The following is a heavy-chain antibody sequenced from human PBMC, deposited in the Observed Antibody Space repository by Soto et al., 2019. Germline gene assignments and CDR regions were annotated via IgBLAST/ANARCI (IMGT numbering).Heavy chain of an antibody. CDR1: GGSVNGYY. CDR3: ATRITVFGLLIPPFDP. CDR2: INPTGGT. V-gene: IGHV4-34*01. D-gene: IGHD3-3*01. Sequence: AETLFLTCTVYGGSVNGYYWNWVRHPRGKGLEWIGEINPTGGTHYNPSLKSRVTMSVDTSKNQFSLRLSSVTAADTAIYYCATRITVFGLLIPPFDPWGQGTQVTVSS. J-gene: IGHJ5*02.